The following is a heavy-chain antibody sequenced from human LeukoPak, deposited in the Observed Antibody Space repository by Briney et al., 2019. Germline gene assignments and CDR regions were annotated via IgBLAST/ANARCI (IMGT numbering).Heavy chain of an antibody. Sequence: PGGSLRLSCAASGFTFSSYSMNWVRQAPGKGLEWVSSISSSSSYIYYADSVKGRFTISRDNSKNTLYLQMNRLRAEDTAVYYCARGHSSSSGSPDYWGQGTLVTVSS. V-gene: IGHV3-21*04. CDR3: ARGHSSSSGSPDY. D-gene: IGHD6-6*01. CDR2: ISSSSSYI. J-gene: IGHJ4*02. CDR1: GFTFSSYS.